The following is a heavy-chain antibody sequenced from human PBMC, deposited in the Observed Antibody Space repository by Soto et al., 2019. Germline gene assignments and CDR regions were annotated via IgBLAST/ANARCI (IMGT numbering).Heavy chain of an antibody. CDR1: GGSISSTNW. CDR3: GRAGGRFYVMDV. CDR2: IYFSGTT. J-gene: IGHJ6*02. Sequence: SETLSLTCAVSGGSISSTNWCSWVRQPPGKGLEWIGEIYFSGTTKFNRSLKSRISMLVDKSKNHFSLTFTSVTAADTAVYYCGRAGGRFYVMDVWGQGTTVTVSS. V-gene: IGHV4-4*02.